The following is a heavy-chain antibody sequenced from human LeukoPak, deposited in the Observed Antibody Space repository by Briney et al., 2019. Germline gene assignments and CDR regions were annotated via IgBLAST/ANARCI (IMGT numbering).Heavy chain of an antibody. V-gene: IGHV1-8*01. CDR3: ARGERWSAVAGGNWFDP. CDR2: MNPNSGNT. J-gene: IGHJ5*02. CDR1: GYTFTSYD. Sequence: VSVKVSCKASGYTFTSYDINWVRQAPGQGLEWMGWMNPNSGNTGYAQKFQGRVTMTRNTSISTAYMDLSSLRSEDTAVYYCARGERWSAVAGGNWFDPWGQGTLVTVSS. D-gene: IGHD6-19*01.